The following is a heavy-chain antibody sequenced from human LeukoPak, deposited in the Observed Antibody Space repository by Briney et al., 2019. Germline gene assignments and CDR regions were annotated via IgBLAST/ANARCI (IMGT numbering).Heavy chain of an antibody. CDR3: ARGYRDSSEENDYFDY. CDR1: GGSFSGYY. D-gene: IGHD6-19*01. J-gene: IGHJ4*02. CDR2: INHSGST. Sequence: SETLSLTCAVYGGSFSGYYWSWIRQPPGKGLEWTGEINHSGSTNYNPSLKSRVTISVDTSKNQFSLKLSSVTAADTAVYYCARGYRDSSEENDYFDYWGQGTLVTVSS. V-gene: IGHV4-34*01.